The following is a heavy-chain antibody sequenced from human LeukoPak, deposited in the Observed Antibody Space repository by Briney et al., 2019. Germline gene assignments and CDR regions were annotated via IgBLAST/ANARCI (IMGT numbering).Heavy chain of an antibody. CDR1: GFTFSSYG. V-gene: IGHV3-30*18. D-gene: IGHD6-13*01. CDR3: AKDLVAAAGTGWFDP. CDR2: ISYDGSNK. J-gene: IGHJ5*02. Sequence: GGSLRLSCAASGFTFSSYGMHWVRQAPGKGLEWVAVISYDGSNKYYADSVKGRFTISRDNSKNTLYLQMNSLGAEDTAVYYCAKDLVAAAGTGWFDPWGQGTLVTVSS.